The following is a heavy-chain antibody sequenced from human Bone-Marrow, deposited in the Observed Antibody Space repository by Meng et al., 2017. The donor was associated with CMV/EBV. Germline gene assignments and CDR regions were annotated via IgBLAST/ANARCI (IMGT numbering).Heavy chain of an antibody. CDR1: GFTFSSYG. J-gene: IGHJ3*02. V-gene: IGHV3-33*06. CDR2: IWYDGSNK. CDR3: AKDGELGDAFDI. Sequence: GESLKISCAASGFTFSSYGMHWVRQAPGKGLEWVAVIWYDGSNKYYADSVKGRFTISRDNSKNTLYLQMNSLRAEDTAVYYCAKDGELGDAFDIWGQGTMVTVSS. D-gene: IGHD1-26*01.